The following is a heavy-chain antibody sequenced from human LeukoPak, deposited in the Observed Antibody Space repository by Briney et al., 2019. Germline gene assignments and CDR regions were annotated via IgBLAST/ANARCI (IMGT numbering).Heavy chain of an antibody. Sequence: PSQTLSLTCTVSGGSISRGDYYWRWIRQPPGKGPAWIGDIYYSGSTYYKPSLKSRVTISVGTSKNQLSLKLRAETDHDTPVYYCARETLVGANDYWGQGTLVTVSS. V-gene: IGHV4-30-4*01. CDR1: GGSISRGDYY. CDR2: IYYSGST. D-gene: IGHD1-26*01. J-gene: IGHJ4*02. CDR3: ARETLVGANDY.